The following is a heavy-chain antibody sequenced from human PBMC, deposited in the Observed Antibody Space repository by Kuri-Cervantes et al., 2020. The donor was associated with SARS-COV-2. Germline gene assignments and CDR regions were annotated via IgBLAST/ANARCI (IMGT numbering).Heavy chain of an antibody. V-gene: IGHV4-61*09. CDR3: ARHNNCSGGSCYAGPFDY. CDR2: IYTSGGT. D-gene: IGHD2-15*01. CDR1: GGSISSGSYY. J-gene: IGHJ4*02. Sequence: LRLSCTVSGGSISSGSYYWSWIRQPAGKGLEWIGYIYTSGGTNYNPSLKSRVTISVDTSKNQFSLKLSSVTAADTAVYYCARHNNCSGGSCYAGPFDYWGQGTLVTVSS.